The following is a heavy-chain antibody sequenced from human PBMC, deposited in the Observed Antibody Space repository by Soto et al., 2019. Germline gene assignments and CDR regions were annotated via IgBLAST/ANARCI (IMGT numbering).Heavy chain of an antibody. J-gene: IGHJ4*02. V-gene: IGHV3-23*01. CDR2: ISGSGGST. CDR1: GFTFSSYA. CDR3: AKEGNKDCSGGSCYTDY. D-gene: IGHD2-15*01. Sequence: GGSLRLSCAASGFTFSSYAMSWVRQAPGKRLEWVSAISGSGGSTYYADSVKGRFTISRDNSKNTLYLQMNSLRAEDTAVYYCAKEGNKDCSGGSCYTDYWGQGTLVTVSS.